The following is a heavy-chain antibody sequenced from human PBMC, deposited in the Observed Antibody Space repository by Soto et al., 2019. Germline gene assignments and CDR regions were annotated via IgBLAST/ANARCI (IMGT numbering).Heavy chain of an antibody. D-gene: IGHD2-15*01. CDR1: GGTFSSYA. Sequence: QVQLVQSGAEVKKPGSSVKVSCKASGGTFSSYAINWVRQAPGQGLEWMGGIIPIFGTANYEQKFQGRVTITPDESTSTAYMELSSLRSEDTAVYYCARGRGGSSYYYYGMDVWGKGTTVTVSS. CDR3: ARGRGGSSYYYYGMDV. J-gene: IGHJ6*04. CDR2: IIPIFGTA. V-gene: IGHV1-69*05.